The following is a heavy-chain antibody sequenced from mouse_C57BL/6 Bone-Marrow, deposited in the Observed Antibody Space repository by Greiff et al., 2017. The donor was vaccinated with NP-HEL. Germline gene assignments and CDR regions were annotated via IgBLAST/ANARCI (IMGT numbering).Heavy chain of an antibody. CDR2: ISSGGSYT. Sequence: EVQRVESGGDLVKPGGSLKLSCAASGFTFSSYGMSWVRQTPDKRLEWVATISSGGSYTYYPDSVKGRFTISRDNAKNTLYLQMSSLKSEDTAMYYCANYYGSRGGFAYWGQGTLVTVSA. D-gene: IGHD1-1*01. CDR3: ANYYGSRGGFAY. V-gene: IGHV5-6*01. CDR1: GFTFSSYG. J-gene: IGHJ3*01.